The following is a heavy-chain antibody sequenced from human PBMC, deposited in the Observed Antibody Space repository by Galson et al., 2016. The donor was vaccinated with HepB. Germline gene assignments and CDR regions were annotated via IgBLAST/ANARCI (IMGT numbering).Heavy chain of an antibody. D-gene: IGHD4-17*01. J-gene: IGHJ4*02. Sequence: SLRLSCAASGFTFSNYAMSWVRQAPGKGLDWVSTIISGSGGYTYYADSVKGRFAISRDNSQDTLYLQMSSLRAEDTAVYFCATDNLYYDYGDYSANSWGQGTLVTVSS. CDR2: IISGSGGYT. CDR1: GFTFSNYA. CDR3: ATDNLYYDYGDYSANS. V-gene: IGHV3-23*01.